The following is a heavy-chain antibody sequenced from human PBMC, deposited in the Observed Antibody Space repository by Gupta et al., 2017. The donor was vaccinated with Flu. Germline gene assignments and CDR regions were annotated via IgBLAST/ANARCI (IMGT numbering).Heavy chain of an antibody. CDR1: GGSISSSSYY. CDR2: IYYSGST. J-gene: IGHJ4*02. V-gene: IGHV4-39*01. Sequence: QLQLQESGPGLVKPSETLSLTCTVSGGSISSSSYYWGWIRQPPGKGLEWIGSIYYSGSTYYNPSLKSRVTISVDTSKNQFSLKLSSVTAADTAVYYCARRGRWIQLWLSWGQGTLVTVSS. CDR3: ARRGRWIQLWLS. D-gene: IGHD5-18*01.